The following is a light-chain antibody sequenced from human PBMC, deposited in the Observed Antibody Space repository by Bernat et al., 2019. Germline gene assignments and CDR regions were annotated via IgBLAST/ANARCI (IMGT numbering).Light chain of an antibody. CDR3: MHALQSPFN. J-gene: IGKJ3*01. V-gene: IGKV2-28*01. CDR2: LGS. Sequence: DIVMTQSPLSLPVTPGEPASISCRPSQSLLHPNGYNYLDWYLQKPGQSPQLLIYLGSNRASGVPDRFSGSGSGTDFTLKISRVEAEDVGVYYCMHALQSPFNFGPGTKVDIK. CDR1: QSLLHPNGYNY.